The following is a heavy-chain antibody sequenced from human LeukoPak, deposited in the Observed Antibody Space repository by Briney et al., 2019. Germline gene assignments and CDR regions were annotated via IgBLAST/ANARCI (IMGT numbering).Heavy chain of an antibody. CDR3: AKDVGGRLGP. Sequence: GGSLRLSCEVSGFTSINYALSWIRQAPGKGLDWVSTITHSGANTFYGDSVRGRFTISRNKSTNTLYLQMNSLTTEDTALYYCAKDVGGRLGPWGQGTLVTVSS. D-gene: IGHD1-26*01. CDR2: ITHSGANT. J-gene: IGHJ5*02. V-gene: IGHV3-23*01. CDR1: GFTSINYA.